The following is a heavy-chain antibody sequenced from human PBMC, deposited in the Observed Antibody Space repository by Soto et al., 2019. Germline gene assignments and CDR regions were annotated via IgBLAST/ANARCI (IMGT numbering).Heavy chain of an antibody. CDR3: ARHQHSGSWQRNYGMDV. D-gene: IGHD6-13*01. CDR2: IYPGDSDT. J-gene: IGHJ6*02. Sequence: GESLKISCKGSGYSFTSYWIGWVRQMPGKGLEWMGIIYPGDSDTRYSPSFQGQVTISADKSNSTAYLQWSSLKASDTAMYYCARHQHSGSWQRNYGMDVWGQGTTVTVSS. CDR1: GYSFTSYW. V-gene: IGHV5-51*01.